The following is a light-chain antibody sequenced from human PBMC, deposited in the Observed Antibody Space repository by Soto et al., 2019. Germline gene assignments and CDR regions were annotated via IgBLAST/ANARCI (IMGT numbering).Light chain of an antibody. CDR1: QSISTW. V-gene: IGKV1-5*03. J-gene: IGKJ4*01. CDR2: KAS. Sequence: DSQMTQSPSTLSASVGDRVTITCRASQSISTWLAWYQQQPGKAPKLLIYKASSLEGGVPSRFSGSGSGTEFNITISSLQPDDFATYYCQQYNTYPLTYGGGTTVEIK. CDR3: QQYNTYPLT.